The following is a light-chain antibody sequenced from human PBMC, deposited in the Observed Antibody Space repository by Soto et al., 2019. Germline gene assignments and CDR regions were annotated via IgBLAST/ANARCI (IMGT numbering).Light chain of an antibody. CDR3: QQYGSSPEWT. CDR1: QSGNSIY. CDR2: SVS. J-gene: IGKJ1*01. Sequence: IVLTQSPGTVSLSPGERATLSCRASQSGNSIYLAWFQQKPGQAPTLLIYSVSTRATGIPDRFSGSGSETDFTLTISRLEAEDFAVYYCQQYGSSPEWTFGQGTKVDIK. V-gene: IGKV3-20*01.